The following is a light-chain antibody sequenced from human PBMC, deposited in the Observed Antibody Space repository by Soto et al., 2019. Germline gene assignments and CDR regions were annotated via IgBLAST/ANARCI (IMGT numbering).Light chain of an antibody. Sequence: EIVLTQSPGTLSLSPGERATLSCRASHSVVNNYLAWFQQKPGQAPRLLISGASSRAAGIPGMFSGSGSGTDFTLTISRLEPEDFAVYYCQQSSFSPLTFGGGTRVEIK. CDR1: HSVVNNY. J-gene: IGKJ4*01. CDR2: GAS. CDR3: QQSSFSPLT. V-gene: IGKV3-20*01.